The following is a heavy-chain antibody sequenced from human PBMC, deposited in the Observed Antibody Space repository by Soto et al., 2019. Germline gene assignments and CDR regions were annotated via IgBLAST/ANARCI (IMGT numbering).Heavy chain of an antibody. Sequence: ASVKVSCKASGYTFTNYGISWVRQAPGQGLEWMGRISAYNGNTNYAQKIQGRLTMTTDTSTSTVYMELSSLRSEDTAVYYCARDSGSYLYYFDYWGQGTLVTVSS. J-gene: IGHJ4*02. D-gene: IGHD1-26*01. V-gene: IGHV1-18*01. CDR3: ARDSGSYLYYFDY. CDR1: GYTFTNYG. CDR2: ISAYNGNT.